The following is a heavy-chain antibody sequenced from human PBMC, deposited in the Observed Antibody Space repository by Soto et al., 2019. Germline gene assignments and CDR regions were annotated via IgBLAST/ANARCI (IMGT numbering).Heavy chain of an antibody. CDR1: GFTFSSYW. J-gene: IGHJ6*03. D-gene: IGHD3-3*01. CDR2: IKKDGSEK. CDR3: ARASTLDYDFWSAYETDYMDV. Sequence: GGSLRLSCAASGFTFSSYWMSWVRQAPGKGLEWVANIKKDGSEKYYVDSVKGRFTISRDNAKNSLYLQMNSLRAEDTAVYYCARASTLDYDFWSAYETDYMDVWGKGTTVTVSS. V-gene: IGHV3-7*01.